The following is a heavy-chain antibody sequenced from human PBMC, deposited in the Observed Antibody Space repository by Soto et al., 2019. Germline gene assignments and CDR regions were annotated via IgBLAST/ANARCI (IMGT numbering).Heavy chain of an antibody. D-gene: IGHD2-15*01. Sequence: XGTLALTCSVSGYSITSSDYYWAWIRQPPGKGLEWIGSMFYSGLTYYNPSLKSRVTLSVDTSKNQFSVRLNSVTAADTAVYYCAPLSVSLSGPYGIHVWGQGTTVTVSS. J-gene: IGHJ6*02. CDR1: GYSITSSDYY. V-gene: IGHV4-39*01. CDR2: MFYSGLT. CDR3: APLSVSLSGPYGIHV.